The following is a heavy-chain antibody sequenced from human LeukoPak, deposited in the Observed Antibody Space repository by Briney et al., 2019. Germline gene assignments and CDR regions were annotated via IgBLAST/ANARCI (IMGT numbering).Heavy chain of an antibody. CDR3: AKEGTLGGVLYYFDD. V-gene: IGHV3-23*01. CDR1: GFTFYNYA. CDR2: ISGSGAGA. J-gene: IGHJ4*02. Sequence: GGSLRLSCAASGFTFYNYAMTWVRQAPGKGLEWVSSISGSGAGAYYADSVKGRFTISRDSSRNTVYLQMNSLRAEDTAIYYCAKEGTLGGVLYYFDDWGQGTLVTVSS. D-gene: IGHD3-16*01.